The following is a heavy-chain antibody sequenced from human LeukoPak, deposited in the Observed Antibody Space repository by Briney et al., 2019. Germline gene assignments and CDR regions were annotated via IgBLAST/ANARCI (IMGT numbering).Heavy chain of an antibody. CDR2: IWYDGSNK. V-gene: IGHV3-33*01. CDR3: AGDRATSYFDY. D-gene: IGHD1-26*01. CDR1: GFTFRSHG. J-gene: IGHJ4*02. Sequence: AGTSLRLSCAASGFTFRSHGMHWVRQAPGKGLEWVAFIWYDGSNKYYTDSVKDRFTISRDNSKNTLYLQMNSLRAEDTAVYYCAGDRATSYFDYWGQGALVTISS.